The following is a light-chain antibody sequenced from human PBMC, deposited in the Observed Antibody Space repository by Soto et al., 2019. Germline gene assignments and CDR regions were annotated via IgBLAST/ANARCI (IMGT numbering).Light chain of an antibody. V-gene: IGKV3-20*01. J-gene: IGKJ1*01. CDR3: QQYGGSPRT. CDR1: QSVSSNY. CDR2: GAS. Sequence: EIVMTQSPATLSVSPGGRATLSCRASQSVSSNYLAWYQQKPGQAPRLLIYGASSRATGIPDRFSGSGSGTEFTLTISRLEPEDFAVYYCQQYGGSPRTFGQGTKVEIK.